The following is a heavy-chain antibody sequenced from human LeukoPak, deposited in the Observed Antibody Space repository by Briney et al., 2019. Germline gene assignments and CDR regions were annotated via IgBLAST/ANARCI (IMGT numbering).Heavy chain of an antibody. J-gene: IGHJ4*02. V-gene: IGHV3-23*01. Sequence: GGSLRLSCAASGFTFNDYSMNWVRQAPGKGLEWVSAISGSGGSTYYADSVKGRFTISRDNSKNTLYLQMNSLRAEDTAVYYCATARSGYDLAFDYWGQGTLVTVSS. D-gene: IGHD5-12*01. CDR2: ISGSGGST. CDR3: ATARSGYDLAFDY. CDR1: GFTFNDYS.